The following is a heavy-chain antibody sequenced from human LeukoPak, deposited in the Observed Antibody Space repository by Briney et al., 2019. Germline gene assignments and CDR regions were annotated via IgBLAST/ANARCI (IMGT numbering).Heavy chain of an antibody. J-gene: IGHJ6*02. V-gene: IGHV1-2*02. D-gene: IGHD6-6*01. CDR1: GYTFTGYY. CDR2: INPNSGGT. CDR3: ARASVPYYGMDV. Sequence: ASVTVSCKASGYTFTGYYMHWVRQAPGQGLEWMGWINPNSGGTNYAQKFQGRVTMTRDTSISTAYMELSRLRSDDTAVYYCARASVPYYGMDVWGQGTTVTVSS.